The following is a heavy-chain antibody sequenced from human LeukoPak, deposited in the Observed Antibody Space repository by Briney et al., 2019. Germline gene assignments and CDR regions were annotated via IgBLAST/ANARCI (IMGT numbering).Heavy chain of an antibody. CDR2: ISSSSSYI. Sequence: TGGSLRLSCAASGFTFSSYSMNWVRQAPGKGLEWVSSISSSSSYIYYADSVKGRFTISRDNSKNTLYLQMNSLRAEDTAVYYCAGDKQWLVRGFLYYWGQGTLVTVSS. CDR3: AGDKQWLVRGFLYY. V-gene: IGHV3-21*04. CDR1: GFTFSSYS. J-gene: IGHJ4*02. D-gene: IGHD6-19*01.